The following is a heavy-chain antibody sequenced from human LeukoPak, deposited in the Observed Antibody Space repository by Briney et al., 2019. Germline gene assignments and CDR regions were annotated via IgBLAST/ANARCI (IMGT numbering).Heavy chain of an antibody. Sequence: PGGSLRLSCAASGFTFSSYDMHWVRQAPGKGLEWVSSIAITGDTYYLGSVRGRFTISRENANNSLYLQMNSLRAGDTAVYYCTRGLKGGLDAWGQGTLVTVSS. D-gene: IGHD1-26*01. J-gene: IGHJ5*02. V-gene: IGHV3-13*04. CDR2: IAITGDT. CDR1: GFTFSSYD. CDR3: TRGLKGGLDA.